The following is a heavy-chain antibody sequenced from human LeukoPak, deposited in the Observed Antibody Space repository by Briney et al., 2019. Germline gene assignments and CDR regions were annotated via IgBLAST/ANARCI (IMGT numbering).Heavy chain of an antibody. J-gene: IGHJ4*02. CDR1: GSTFSNYA. Sequence: PGGSLRLSCAAAGSTFSNYAMTWVSQAPGKGLEWVSCISGSGGSTYYADSVKGRFTISRDNSKNTLYLQMYSLRAEDTAVYYCAKVEGASKASVYWGQGALVTVSS. D-gene: IGHD1-1*01. CDR3: AKVEGASKASVY. CDR2: ISGSGGST. V-gene: IGHV3-23*01.